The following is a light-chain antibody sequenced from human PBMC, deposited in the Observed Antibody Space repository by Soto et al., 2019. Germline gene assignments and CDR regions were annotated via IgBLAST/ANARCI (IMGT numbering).Light chain of an antibody. Sequence: QSALTQPASVSGSPGQPITIYCIGTSSDVGAYNYVSWYQQHPGKAPKPMIYEVSNRPSGVSNRFSGSKSANTASLTISGLQAEDEADYFCSSYTRSNTRYVFGTGTKLTVL. CDR2: EVS. CDR1: SSDVGAYNY. CDR3: SSYTRSNTRYV. V-gene: IGLV2-14*01. J-gene: IGLJ1*01.